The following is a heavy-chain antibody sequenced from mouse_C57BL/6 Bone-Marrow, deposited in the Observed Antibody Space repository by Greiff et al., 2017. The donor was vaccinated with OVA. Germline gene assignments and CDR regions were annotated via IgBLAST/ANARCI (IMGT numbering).Heavy chain of an antibody. J-gene: IGHJ2*01. CDR3: ARSGFTTVVGY. V-gene: IGHV1-50*01. CDR1: GYTFTSYW. D-gene: IGHD1-1*01. Sequence: QVHVKQPGAELVKPGASVKLSCKASGYTFTSYWMQWVKQRPGQGLEWIGEIDPSDSYTNYNQKLKGKATLTVDTSSSTAYMQLSSLTSEDSAVYYCARSGFTTVVGYWGQGTTLTVSS. CDR2: IDPSDSYT.